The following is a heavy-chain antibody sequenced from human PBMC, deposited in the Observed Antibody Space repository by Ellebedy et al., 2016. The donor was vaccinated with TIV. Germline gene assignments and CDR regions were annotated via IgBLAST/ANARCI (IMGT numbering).Heavy chain of an antibody. D-gene: IGHD4-11*01. CDR1: GFSLSTSGMR. J-gene: IGHJ6*02. CDR3: AREYSNPYYYYYGMDV. V-gene: IGHV2-70*04. CDR2: IDWDDDK. Sequence: SGPTLVKPTQTLTLTCTFSGFSLSTSGMRVSWIRQPPGKALEWLARIDWDDDKFYSTSLKTRLTISKDTSKNQVVLTMTNMDPVDTATYYCAREYSNPYYYYYGMDVWGQGTTVTVSS.